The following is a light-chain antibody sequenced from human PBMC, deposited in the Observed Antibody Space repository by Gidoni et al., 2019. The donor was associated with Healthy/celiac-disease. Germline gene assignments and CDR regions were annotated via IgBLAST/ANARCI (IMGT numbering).Light chain of an antibody. CDR2: GAS. V-gene: IGKV3-20*01. J-gene: IGKJ5*01. CDR1: QSVSSSY. Sequence: EIVLTQSPGTLSLSPGERATLSCRASQSVSSSYLAWYQQKPGQAPRLLIYGASSRATGIPDRFSGSGSGTDFTLPISRLDPEDFAVYYCQQYGSSPPVTFGQGTRLEIK. CDR3: QQYGSSPPVT.